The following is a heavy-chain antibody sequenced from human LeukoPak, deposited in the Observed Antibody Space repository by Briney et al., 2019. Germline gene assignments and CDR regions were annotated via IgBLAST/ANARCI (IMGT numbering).Heavy chain of an antibody. D-gene: IGHD3-16*02. V-gene: IGHV3-23*01. CDR3: AKPRRRVTFVGVIVHDAFHI. CDR1: GFTFSSYA. Sequence: GGSLRLSCAASGFTFSSYAMSWVRQAPGKGLEWVSAISGSGSSTYYADSVKGRFTISRDNSKNTLYLQMNSLRAEDTAVYYCAKPRRRVTFVGVIVHDAFHIWGQGTMVTVSS. CDR2: ISGSGSST. J-gene: IGHJ3*02.